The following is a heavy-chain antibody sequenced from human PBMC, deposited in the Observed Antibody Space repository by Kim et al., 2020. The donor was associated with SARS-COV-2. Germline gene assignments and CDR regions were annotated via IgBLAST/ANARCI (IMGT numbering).Heavy chain of an antibody. J-gene: IGHJ5*02. CDR2: ISWNSGSI. D-gene: IGHD3-3*01. CDR3: AKGVEGFDP. Sequence: GGSLRLSCAASGFTFDDYAMHWVRQAPGKGLEWVSGISWNSGSIGYADSVKGRFTISRDNAKNSLYLQMNSLRAEDTALYYCAKGVEGFDPWGQGTLVTVSS. V-gene: IGHV3-9*01. CDR1: GFTFDDYA.